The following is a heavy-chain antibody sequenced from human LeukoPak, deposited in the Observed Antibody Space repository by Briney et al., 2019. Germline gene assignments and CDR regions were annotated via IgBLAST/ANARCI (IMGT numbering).Heavy chain of an antibody. D-gene: IGHD4-17*01. J-gene: IGHJ4*02. Sequence: ASVKVSCKASGYTFTGYYMHWVRQAPGQGLEWMGWINPNSGGTNYAQKFQGRVTMTRDTSISTAYMELSRLRSDDTAVYYCAGDHLHIYGDDVDYWGQGTLVTVSS. CDR2: INPNSGGT. CDR1: GYTFTGYY. V-gene: IGHV1-2*02. CDR3: AGDHLHIYGDDVDY.